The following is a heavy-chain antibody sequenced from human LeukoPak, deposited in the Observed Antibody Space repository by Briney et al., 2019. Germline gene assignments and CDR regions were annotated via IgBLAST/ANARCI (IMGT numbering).Heavy chain of an antibody. CDR2: INPNSGGT. V-gene: IGHV1-2*02. D-gene: IGHD3-3*01. CDR3: ARDGGGTNYDFWSGYYRLFDY. Sequence: ASVKVSCKASGYTFTGYYMHWVRQAPGQGLEWMGWINPNSGGTNYAQKFQGRVTMTRDTSISTAYMELSRLRSDDTAVYYCARDGGGTNYDFWSGYYRLFDYWGQGTLVTVSS. J-gene: IGHJ4*02. CDR1: GYTFTGYY.